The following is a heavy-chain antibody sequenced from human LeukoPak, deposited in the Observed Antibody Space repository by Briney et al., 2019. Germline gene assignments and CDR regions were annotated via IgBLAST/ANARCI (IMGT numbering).Heavy chain of an antibody. CDR2: ISNSGNTI. V-gene: IGHV3-11*01. J-gene: IGHJ3*02. Sequence: GGSLRLSCAVSGFIFSDYYMTWIRQAPGKGLEWIAYISNSGNTIYYTDSVRGRFTISRENAKNSLYLQMNSLRAEDTAVYYCARDSAPTVRFAFDIWGQGTMVTVSS. CDR1: GFIFSDYY. CDR3: ARDSAPTVRFAFDI. D-gene: IGHD4-11*01.